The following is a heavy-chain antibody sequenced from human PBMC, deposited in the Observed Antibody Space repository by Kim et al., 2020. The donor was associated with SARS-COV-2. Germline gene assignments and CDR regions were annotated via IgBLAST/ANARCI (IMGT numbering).Heavy chain of an antibody. CDR3: AREGQDWSRSLDY. J-gene: IGHJ4*02. D-gene: IGHD2-15*01. V-gene: IGHV3-7*01. CDR2: VKQDGSEQ. CDR1: GFTFSRSW. Sequence: GGSLRLSCAASGFTFSRSWMHWVRQAPGKGLEWVANVKQDGSEQHYVESVKGRFTISRDNAKNSLYLHMNSLRADDTAVYYCAREGQDWSRSLDYWGQGTLVTVSS.